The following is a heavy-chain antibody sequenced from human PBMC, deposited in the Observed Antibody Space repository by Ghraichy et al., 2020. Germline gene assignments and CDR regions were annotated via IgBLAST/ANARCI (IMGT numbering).Heavy chain of an antibody. J-gene: IGHJ2*01. Sequence: SETLSLTCTVSGGSISSYYWSWIRQPPGKGLEWIGYIYYSGSTNYNPSLKSRVTISVDTSKNQFSLKLSSVTAADTAVYYCARDHFGLNTVTRAWYFDLWGRGTLVTVSS. D-gene: IGHD4-17*01. V-gene: IGHV4-59*01. CDR2: IYYSGST. CDR3: ARDHFGLNTVTRAWYFDL. CDR1: GGSISSYY.